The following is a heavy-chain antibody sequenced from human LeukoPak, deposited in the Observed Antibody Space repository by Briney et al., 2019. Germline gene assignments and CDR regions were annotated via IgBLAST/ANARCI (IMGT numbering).Heavy chain of an antibody. V-gene: IGHV1-18*01. D-gene: IGHD3-22*01. Sequence: ASVKVSCKASGYTFTSYGISWVRQAPGQGLEWMGWISAYNGNTNYAQKLQGRVTMTTDTSTSTAYMELRSLRSDDTAVYYCAREGDSSGYYYHGGVFDIWGQGTMVTVSS. J-gene: IGHJ3*02. CDR2: ISAYNGNT. CDR3: AREGDSSGYYYHGGVFDI. CDR1: GYTFTSYG.